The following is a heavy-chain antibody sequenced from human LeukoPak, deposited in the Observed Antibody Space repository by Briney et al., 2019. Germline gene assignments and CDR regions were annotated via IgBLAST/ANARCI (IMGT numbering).Heavy chain of an antibody. CDR1: GFTFSDYY. Sequence: GGSLRLSCAASGFTFSDYYMSWIRQAPGKGLEWVSSISSSSSYIYYADSVKGRFTISRDNAKNSLYLQMNSLRAEDTAVYYCARDPTVVTPKEYYFDYWGQGTLVTVSS. V-gene: IGHV3-11*06. CDR2: ISSSSSYI. D-gene: IGHD4-23*01. CDR3: ARDPTVVTPKEYYFDY. J-gene: IGHJ4*02.